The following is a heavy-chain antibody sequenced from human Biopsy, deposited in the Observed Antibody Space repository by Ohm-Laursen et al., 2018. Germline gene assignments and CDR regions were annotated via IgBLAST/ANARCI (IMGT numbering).Heavy chain of an antibody. CDR2: INQDGSEK. J-gene: IGHJ4*02. CDR1: GFTFSTYW. Sequence: ESLRLSCAASGFTFSTYWMTWVRQAPGKGLEWVANINQDGSEKYYVDSVKGRFTISRDNAKDSLDLQMSSLRVEDTALYYCASAHQYCSATTCNGGSDFWGQGTLVTVSS. CDR3: ASAHQYCSATTCNGGSDF. D-gene: IGHD2-15*01. V-gene: IGHV3-7*01.